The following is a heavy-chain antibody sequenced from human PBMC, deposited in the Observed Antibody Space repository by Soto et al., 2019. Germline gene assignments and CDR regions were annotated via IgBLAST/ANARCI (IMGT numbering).Heavy chain of an antibody. V-gene: IGHV3-74*01. CDR3: ARLGVGHYVLDY. Sequence: EVQLVESGGALVQPGGSLRLSCAASGFTFSSYWMHWVRQVPGEGLVWVSHIKTDGSSIGYADSVKGRFTISRDNAKDTMYLKRNSMGAEDTAAYYCARLGVGHYVLDYGGQGTLVTVSP. D-gene: IGHD3-16*01. CDR2: IKTDGSSI. J-gene: IGHJ4*02. CDR1: GFTFSSYW.